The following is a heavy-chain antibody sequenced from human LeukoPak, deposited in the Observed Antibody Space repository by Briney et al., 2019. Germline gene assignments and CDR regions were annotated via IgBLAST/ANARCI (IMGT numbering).Heavy chain of an antibody. CDR1: GYSFTSFW. D-gene: IGHD3-22*01. V-gene: IGHV5-51*01. Sequence: GESLKISCKGSGYSFTSFWIGWVRQMPGKGLEWMGIIYPRDSDTRYSPSFQGQVTISADKSFSTAYLQWSSLKASDTAMYYCATADSSAYREHDGFDLWGQGTMVTVSS. J-gene: IGHJ3*01. CDR3: ATADSSAYREHDGFDL. CDR2: IYPRDSDT.